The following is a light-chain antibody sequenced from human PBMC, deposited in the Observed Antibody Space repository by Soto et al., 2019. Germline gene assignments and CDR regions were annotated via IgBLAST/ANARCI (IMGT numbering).Light chain of an antibody. J-gene: IGKJ2*01. CDR2: GAS. CDR3: LLYFSPDRYT. CDR1: QSVTSSH. V-gene: IGKV3-20*01. Sequence: EIVLTQTPGTLSLSPGERATLSCRASQSVTSSHLAWYQQKPGQAPRLLIYGASTRATGIPDRFSGSGSDTDFSLTIRRLDPEDFAMYYCLLYFSPDRYTFGRGPKCRSN.